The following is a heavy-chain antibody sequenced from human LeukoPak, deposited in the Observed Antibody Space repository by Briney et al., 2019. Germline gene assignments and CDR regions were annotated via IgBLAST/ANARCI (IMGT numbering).Heavy chain of an antibody. J-gene: IGHJ4*02. Sequence: ASVKVSCKASGYTFTSYGISWVRQAPGQGLEWMGWINPNSGGTNYAQKFQGRVTMTRDTSISTAYMELSRLRSDDTAVYYCARLGVWKQQLEDYYFDYWGQGTLVTVSS. CDR2: INPNSGGT. CDR1: GYTFTSYG. V-gene: IGHV1-2*02. D-gene: IGHD6-13*01. CDR3: ARLGVWKQQLEDYYFDY.